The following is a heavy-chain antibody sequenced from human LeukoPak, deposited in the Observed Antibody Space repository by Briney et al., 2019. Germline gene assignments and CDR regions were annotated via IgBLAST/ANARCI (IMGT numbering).Heavy chain of an antibody. CDR2: IYYTGST. V-gene: IGHV4-39*01. Sequence: SETLSLTCTVSGGSISSNNYYWGWIRQPPGKGLEWIGSIYYTGSTYYSPSLKSRVTISVDTSKNQFSLQLSSVTAADSAVYYCARHRGPTYYFDSVGYYPFDYWGQGTLVTVSS. CDR1: GGSISSNNYY. CDR3: ARHRGPTYYFDSVGYYPFDY. D-gene: IGHD3-22*01. J-gene: IGHJ4*02.